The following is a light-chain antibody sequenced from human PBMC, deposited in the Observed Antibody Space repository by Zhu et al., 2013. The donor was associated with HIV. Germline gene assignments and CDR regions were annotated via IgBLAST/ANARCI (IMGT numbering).Light chain of an antibody. J-gene: IGLJ3*02. V-gene: IGLV2-14*01. CDR2: EVN. CDR3: SSYTSKSTLAL. Sequence: QSALTQPASVSGSPGQSITISCTGTSGDVGGYNYVSWYQQHPGKAPKLLIYEVNKRPSGISNRFSGSKSGNTASLTISGLQVEDEAHYYCSSYTSKSTLALFGGGTRLTVL. CDR1: SGDVGGYNY.